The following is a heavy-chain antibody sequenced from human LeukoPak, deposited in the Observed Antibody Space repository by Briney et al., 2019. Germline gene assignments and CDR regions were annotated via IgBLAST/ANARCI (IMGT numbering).Heavy chain of an antibody. CDR2: ISYDGSNK. CDR1: GFTFSSYA. J-gene: IGHJ4*02. V-gene: IGHV3-30*04. Sequence: GGSLRLSCAASGFTFSSYAMHWVRQAPGKGLEWVAVISYDGSNKYYADSVKGRFTISRDNSKNTLYLQMNSLRAEDTAVYYCAKAYSSRDYFDYWGQGTLVTVSS. D-gene: IGHD6-19*01. CDR3: AKAYSSRDYFDY.